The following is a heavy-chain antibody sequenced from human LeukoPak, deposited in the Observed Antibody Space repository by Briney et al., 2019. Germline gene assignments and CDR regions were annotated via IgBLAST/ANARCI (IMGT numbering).Heavy chain of an antibody. V-gene: IGHV1-18*04. Sequence: ASVKVSCKASGYTFTSYGISWARQAPGQGLEWMGWISAYNGNTNYAQKPQGRVTMTTDTSTSTAYMELRSLRSDDTAVYYCARERGYSGSFYYYGMDVWGKGTTVTVSS. CDR2: ISAYNGNT. J-gene: IGHJ6*04. CDR1: GYTFTSYG. CDR3: ARERGYSGSFYYYGMDV. D-gene: IGHD5-12*01.